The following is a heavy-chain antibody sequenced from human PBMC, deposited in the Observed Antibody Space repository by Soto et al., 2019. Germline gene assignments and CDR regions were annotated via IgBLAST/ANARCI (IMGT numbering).Heavy chain of an antibody. J-gene: IGHJ5*02. CDR2: INHYGST. V-gene: IGHV4-34*01. CDR1: GGSFSSYY. D-gene: IGHD2-2*01. Sequence: QVQLQQWGAGLLKPSETLSLTCAVYGGSFSSYYWSWIRQPPGKGLEWIGQINHYGSTDYNPALKSPVTISVDTAKIRFSLRLSSVTAADTAIYSCATHCSSTSCYYTFDPWGQGTLVTVSS. CDR3: ATHCSSTSCYYTFDP.